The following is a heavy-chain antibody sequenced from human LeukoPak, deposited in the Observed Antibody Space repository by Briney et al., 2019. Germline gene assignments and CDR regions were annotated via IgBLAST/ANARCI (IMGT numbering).Heavy chain of an antibody. Sequence: GGSLRLSCAASGFTFSYYSMNWVRQAPGKGLEWVSYISDSSDTMYYADSVKGRFTISRDNSKNTLYLQMNSLRAEDTAVYYCAKASWRSGSRPDFDYWGQGTLVTVSS. D-gene: IGHD3-3*01. V-gene: IGHV3-48*01. CDR3: AKASWRSGSRPDFDY. J-gene: IGHJ4*02. CDR1: GFTFSYYS. CDR2: ISDSSDTM.